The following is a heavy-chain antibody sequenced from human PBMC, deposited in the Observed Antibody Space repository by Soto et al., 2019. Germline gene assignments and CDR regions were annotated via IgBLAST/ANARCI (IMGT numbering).Heavy chain of an antibody. V-gene: IGHV3-23*01. D-gene: IGHD3-10*01. CDR1: GFTFSSYA. CDR3: AKRGSDMIRGVMTNYWYFDL. CDR2: ISGSGGST. Sequence: EVQLLESGGGLVQPGGSLRLSCAASGFTFSSYAMSWVRQAPGKGLEWVSAISGSGGSTHYADSVKGRFIISRDNSKNTLYLQMNSLRAEDTAVYYCAKRGSDMIRGVMTNYWYFDLWGRGTLVTVSS. J-gene: IGHJ2*01.